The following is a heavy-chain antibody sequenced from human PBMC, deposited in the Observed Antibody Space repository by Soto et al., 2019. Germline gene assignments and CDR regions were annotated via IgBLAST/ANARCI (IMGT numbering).Heavy chain of an antibody. J-gene: IGHJ4*02. CDR1: GFTFSSYG. Sequence: QVQLVESGGGVVQPGRSLRLSCAASGFTFSSYGMHWVRQAPGKGLEWVAVISYDGSNKYYADSVKGQFTISRDNSKNTLYLQMNSLRAEDTAVYYCAKVGVGATGGVDYWGQGTLVTVSS. D-gene: IGHD1-26*01. V-gene: IGHV3-30*18. CDR2: ISYDGSNK. CDR3: AKVGVGATGGVDY.